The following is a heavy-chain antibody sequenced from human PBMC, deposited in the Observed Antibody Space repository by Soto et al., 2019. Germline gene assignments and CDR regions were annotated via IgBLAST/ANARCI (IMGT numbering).Heavy chain of an antibody. V-gene: IGHV3-15*07. CDR1: GLTFNKAW. CDR2: IKSETDGGTT. D-gene: IGHD3-22*01. J-gene: IGHJ4*02. CDR3: TTQYYDSSGLLT. Sequence: PGGSLRLSCVASGLTFNKAWMNWVRQAPGKGLEWVGRIKSETDGGTTDYVAPVKGRFTISRDDSKNTLYLQMNSLQTEDTAVYYCTTQYYDSSGLLTRGRGTLVTVSS.